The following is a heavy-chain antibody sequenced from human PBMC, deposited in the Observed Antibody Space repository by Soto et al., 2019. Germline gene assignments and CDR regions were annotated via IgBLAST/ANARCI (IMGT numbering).Heavy chain of an antibody. CDR1: GGSISSYY. Sequence: SSETLSLTCTVSGGSISSYYWSWIRQPPGKGLEWIGYMYNTGSTIYNPSLKSRVTISVDTSKNQFSLKLNSVTAADTAVYYCARDLWGYCGADCYPLDVWGQGTTVTVSS. CDR3: ARDLWGYCGADCYPLDV. J-gene: IGHJ6*02. V-gene: IGHV4-59*01. CDR2: MYNTGST. D-gene: IGHD2-21*02.